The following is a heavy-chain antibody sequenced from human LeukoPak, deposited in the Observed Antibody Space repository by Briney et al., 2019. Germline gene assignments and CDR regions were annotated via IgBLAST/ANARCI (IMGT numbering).Heavy chain of an antibody. D-gene: IGHD2-15*01. CDR3: ARMWLGYCSGGSCGGEAFDI. CDR1: GYTFTSYY. Sequence: GASVKVSCKASGYTFTSYYMHWVRQAPGQGLEWMGWINPNSGGTNYAQKFQGRVTMTRDTSISTAYMELSRLRSDDTAVYYCARMWLGYCSGGSCGGEAFDIWGQGTMVTVSS. J-gene: IGHJ3*02. CDR2: INPNSGGT. V-gene: IGHV1-2*02.